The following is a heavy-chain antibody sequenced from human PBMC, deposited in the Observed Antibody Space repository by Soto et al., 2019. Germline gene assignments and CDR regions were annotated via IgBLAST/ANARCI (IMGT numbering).Heavy chain of an antibody. CDR1: GGSVISPNSY. Sequence: PSETLSLTCTVSGGSVISPNSYWGWIRRAPGKELEWLGNIYYSRSTYYIPSLESRLTISADTSKNQFSLRLTSVTAADTAVYYCARGSCTGGACDGAVDVWGQGTTVTVSS. D-gene: IGHD2-8*02. CDR2: IYYSRST. CDR3: ARGSCTGGACDGAVDV. V-gene: IGHV4-39*01. J-gene: IGHJ6*02.